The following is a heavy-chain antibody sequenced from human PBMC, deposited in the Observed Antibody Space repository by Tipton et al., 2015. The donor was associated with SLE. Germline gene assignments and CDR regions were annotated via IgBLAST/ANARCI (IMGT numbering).Heavy chain of an antibody. CDR3: ARARGAGDGEEDY. CDR2: INHSGST. Sequence: TLSLTCAVYGGSFSDYYWSWIRQPPGKGLEWIGEINHSGSTNYNPSLKSRVTISVDTSKNQFSLKLSSVTAADTAVYYCARARGAGDGEEDYWGQGTLVTVSS. J-gene: IGHJ4*02. CDR1: GGSFSDYY. D-gene: IGHD7-27*01. V-gene: IGHV4-34*01.